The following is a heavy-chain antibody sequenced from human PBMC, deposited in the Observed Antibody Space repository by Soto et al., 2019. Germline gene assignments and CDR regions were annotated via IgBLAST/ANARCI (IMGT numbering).Heavy chain of an antibody. Sequence: SETLSLTCTVSGGSISSGGYYWTWIRQHPGKGLEWIGYIYYSGSTSYNPSLKSRVTISVDTSKNQFSLKLSSVTAADTAVYYCARISTGITTVTTIPREYWYFDLWGRGTLVTVSS. CDR2: IYYSGST. CDR1: GGSISSGGYY. D-gene: IGHD4-17*01. CDR3: ARISTGITTVTTIPREYWYFDL. J-gene: IGHJ2*01. V-gene: IGHV4-31*03.